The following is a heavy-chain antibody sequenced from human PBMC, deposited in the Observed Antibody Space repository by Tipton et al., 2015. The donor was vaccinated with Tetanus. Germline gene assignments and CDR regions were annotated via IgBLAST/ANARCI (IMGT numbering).Heavy chain of an antibody. CDR1: GFTVSSNY. CDR2: IYSGGST. Sequence: SLRLSCAASGFTVSSNYMSWVRQAPGRGLEWVSVIYSGGSTYYADSVKGRFTISRDNSENTLYLQMNSLRAEDTAVYYCARDRYGTPGGDWGQGTLVTVSS. CDR3: ARDRYGTPGGD. D-gene: IGHD4-17*01. V-gene: IGHV3-53*01. J-gene: IGHJ4*02.